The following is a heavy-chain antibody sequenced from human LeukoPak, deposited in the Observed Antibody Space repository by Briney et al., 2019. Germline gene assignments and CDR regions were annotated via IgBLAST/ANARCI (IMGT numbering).Heavy chain of an antibody. CDR3: AQDSMRGYSSGWYYFDY. D-gene: IGHD6-19*01. Sequence: GGSLRLSCAASGFTFSIYAMNWVRQAPGKGLEWVSSISSSSSYIYYADSMKGRFTISRDNAKNSLYLQMNSLRAEDTAVYYCAQDSMRGYSSGWYYFDYWGQGTLVTVSS. J-gene: IGHJ4*02. V-gene: IGHV3-21*01. CDR2: ISSSSSYI. CDR1: GFTFSIYA.